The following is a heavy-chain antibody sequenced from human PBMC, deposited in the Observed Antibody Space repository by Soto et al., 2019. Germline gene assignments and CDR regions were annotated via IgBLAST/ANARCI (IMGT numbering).Heavy chain of an antibody. Sequence: ASVKVSCKASGDTFTGYYMHWVRQAPGQGLEWMGWINPNSGGTNYAQKFQGRVTMTRDTSISTAYMELSRLRSDDTAVYYCASGRVHPIAAYYYYGMDVWGQGTTVTVSS. CDR2: INPNSGGT. J-gene: IGHJ6*02. CDR3: ASGRVHPIAAYYYYGMDV. V-gene: IGHV1-2*02. D-gene: IGHD6-13*01. CDR1: GDTFTGYY.